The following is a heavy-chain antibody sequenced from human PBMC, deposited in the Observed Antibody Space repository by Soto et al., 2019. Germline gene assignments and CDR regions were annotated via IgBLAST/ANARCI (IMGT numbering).Heavy chain of an antibody. CDR1: GFTFSSYW. D-gene: IGHD1-26*01. J-gene: IGHJ6*02. V-gene: IGHV3-7*01. CDR3: RLFLGSYYYYYGMDV. CDR2: IKQDGSEK. Sequence: GSLRLSCAASGFTFSSYWMSWVRQAPGKGLEWVANIKQDGSEKYYVDSVKGRFTISRDNAKNSLYLQMNSLRAEDTAVYYCRLFLGSYYYYYGMDVWGQGTTVTVSS.